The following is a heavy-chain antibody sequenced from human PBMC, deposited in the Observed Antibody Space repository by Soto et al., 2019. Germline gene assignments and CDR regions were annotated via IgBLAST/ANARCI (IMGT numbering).Heavy chain of an antibody. J-gene: IGHJ4*02. D-gene: IGHD5-12*01. V-gene: IGHV3-15*07. CDR3: TWESQFYSSLL. CDR1: GLTFSDAW. CDR2: FKSVGAGGTT. Sequence: GGSLRLSCTVSGLTFSDAWLNWVRQAPGKGLEWVGRFKSVGAGGTTEYAAPVKGRFTLSRDDLQNTMYLQMNSLKTDDTAVYVCTWESQFYSSLLWGRGLLVTVFS.